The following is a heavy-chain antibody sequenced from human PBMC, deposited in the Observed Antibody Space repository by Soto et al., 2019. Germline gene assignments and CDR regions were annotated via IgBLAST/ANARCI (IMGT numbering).Heavy chain of an antibody. CDR3: AKDTEWELLTFDY. V-gene: IGHV3-30-3*01. CDR1: GFTFSSYA. CDR2: ISYDGSNK. D-gene: IGHD1-26*01. J-gene: IGHJ4*02. Sequence: QVQLVESGGGVVQPGRSLRLSCAASGFTFSSYAMHWVRQAPGKGLEWVAVISYDGSNKYYADSVKGRFTISRDNSKNTLYLQMNSLRAEDTAVYYCAKDTEWELLTFDYWGQGTLVTVSS.